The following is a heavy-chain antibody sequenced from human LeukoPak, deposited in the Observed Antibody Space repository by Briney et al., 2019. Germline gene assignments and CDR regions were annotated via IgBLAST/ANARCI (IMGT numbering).Heavy chain of an antibody. CDR1: GFTFSTYW. CDR2: IKQDGSEK. V-gene: IGHV3-7*01. Sequence: GGSLRLSCAASGFTFSTYWVTWVRQAPGKGLEWVANIKQDGSEKYYVDSVKGRFTISRDNAKNSLNLQMNSLRAEDTAVYYCARDAFDIWGQGTMVTVSS. J-gene: IGHJ3*02. CDR3: ARDAFDI.